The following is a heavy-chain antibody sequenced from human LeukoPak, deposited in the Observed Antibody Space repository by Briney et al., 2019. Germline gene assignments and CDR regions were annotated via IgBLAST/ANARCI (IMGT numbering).Heavy chain of an antibody. CDR3: ARDRYDTSPDDAFDI. D-gene: IGHD3-3*01. Sequence: GGSLRLSCAASGFTFSSYAMHWVRQAPGEGLEWVAVISYDGSNKYYADSVKGRFTISRDNSKNTLYLQMNSLRAEDTAVYYCARDRYDTSPDDAFDIWGQGTMVTVSS. CDR2: ISYDGSNK. V-gene: IGHV3-30-3*01. J-gene: IGHJ3*02. CDR1: GFTFSSYA.